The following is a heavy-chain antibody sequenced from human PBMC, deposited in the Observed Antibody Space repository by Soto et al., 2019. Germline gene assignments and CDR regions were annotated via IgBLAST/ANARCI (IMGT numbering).Heavy chain of an antibody. J-gene: IGHJ3*02. V-gene: IGHV1-69*13. CDR1: GGTFGSYA. CDR2: IIPIFGTA. D-gene: IGHD5-18*01. Sequence: SVKVSCKASGGTFGSYAISWVRQAPGQGLEWMGGIIPIFGTANYAQKFQGRVTITADESTSTAYMELSSLRSEDTAVYYCARDKQLWLKAGAFDIWGQGTMVTVSS. CDR3: ARDKQLWLKAGAFDI.